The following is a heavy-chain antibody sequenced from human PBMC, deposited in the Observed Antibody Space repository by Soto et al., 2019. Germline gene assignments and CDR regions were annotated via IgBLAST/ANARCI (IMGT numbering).Heavy chain of an antibody. D-gene: IGHD2-15*01. Sequence: QVQLQESGPGLVKPSETLSLTCTVSGGSISSYYWSWIRQPPGKGLEWIGYIYYSGSTNYNPSLKSRATIPVDTPKNQFSRKLGFVPVAATAVYYCARVKGGIALDIGGKGTMVTVSS. V-gene: IGHV4-59*01. CDR2: IYYSGST. CDR1: GGSISSYY. CDR3: ARVKGGIALDI. J-gene: IGHJ3*02.